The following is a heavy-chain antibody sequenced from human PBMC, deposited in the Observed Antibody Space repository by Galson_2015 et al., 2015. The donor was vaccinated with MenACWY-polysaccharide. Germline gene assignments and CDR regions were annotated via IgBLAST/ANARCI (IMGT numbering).Heavy chain of an antibody. Sequence: LRLSCAASGFTFSNYAMSWVRQAPGKGLEWVSTIGGSGGNTHYADSVKGRFTISRNNSKNTLSLQMNSLRAEDTAVYYCARVRYSTGKYQFDYWGQGTLVAVSS. CDR2: IGGSGGNT. CDR3: ARVRYSTGKYQFDY. J-gene: IGHJ4*02. D-gene: IGHD2-2*01. V-gene: IGHV3-23*01. CDR1: GFTFSNYA.